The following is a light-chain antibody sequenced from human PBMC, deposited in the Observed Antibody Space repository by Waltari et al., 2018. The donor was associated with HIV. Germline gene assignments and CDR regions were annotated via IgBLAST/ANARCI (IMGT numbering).Light chain of an antibody. CDR1: ALPKQY. Sequence: SYELTQPPSVSVSPGQTARITCSGDALPKQYAYWYHPKPVQAPVLVIYKDTERPSGIPERFSGSSSGTTVTLTISGVQAEDEADYYCQSADSSGTWVFGGGTKLTVL. CDR2: KDT. CDR3: QSADSSGTWV. J-gene: IGLJ3*02. V-gene: IGLV3-25*03.